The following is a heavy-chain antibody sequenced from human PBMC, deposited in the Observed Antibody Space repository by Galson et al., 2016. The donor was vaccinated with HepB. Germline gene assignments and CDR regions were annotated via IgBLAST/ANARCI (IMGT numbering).Heavy chain of an antibody. Sequence: SVKVSCKASRYIFTDYYIHWVRQAPGQRLEWMGWTNPNTGDTNYAQKFRGRVTMTRDTSISTAYMELSRLTSEDTAVYYCARSRENGAGWFDSWGQGTLVTVSS. CDR3: ARSRENGAGWFDS. J-gene: IGHJ5*01. CDR1: RYIFTDYY. CDR2: TNPNTGDT. D-gene: IGHD2-8*01. V-gene: IGHV1-2*02.